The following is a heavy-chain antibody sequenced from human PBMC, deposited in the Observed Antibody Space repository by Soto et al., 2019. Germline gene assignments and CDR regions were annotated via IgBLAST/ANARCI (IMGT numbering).Heavy chain of an antibody. CDR2: IWYDGSDK. J-gene: IGHJ4*02. Sequence: QVQLVESGGGVVQPGSSLRLSCAASGFSFSNYDMHWVRQAPGKGLEWVALIWYDGSDKNYVDSVKGRFTISRDNSKSTLYLQMNSLRVEDTAVYYCARRPGYNYDYWGQGTLVTVSS. CDR3: ARRPGYNYDY. V-gene: IGHV3-33*01. CDR1: GFSFSNYD. D-gene: IGHD5-12*01.